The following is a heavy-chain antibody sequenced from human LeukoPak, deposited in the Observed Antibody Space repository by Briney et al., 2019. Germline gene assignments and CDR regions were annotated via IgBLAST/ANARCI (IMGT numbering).Heavy chain of an antibody. CDR3: TRGAGYFDD. J-gene: IGHJ4*02. CDR1: GDSVSSNNAA. D-gene: IGHD4/OR15-4a*01. CDR2: TYYRSKWFY. V-gene: IGHV6-1*01. Sequence: SQTLSLTCAISGDSVSSNNAAWNWIRQSPSRGLEWLGRTYYRSKWFYDYAVSVKSRITINPDTSRNQFSLHLNSVTPEDTAVYYCTRGAGYFDDWGQGTLVTVSS.